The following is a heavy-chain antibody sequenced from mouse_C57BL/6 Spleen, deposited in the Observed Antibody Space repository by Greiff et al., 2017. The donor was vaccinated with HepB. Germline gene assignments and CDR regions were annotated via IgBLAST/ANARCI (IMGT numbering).Heavy chain of an antibody. Sequence: VQLAQSGAELVKPGASVKLSCKASGYTFTSYGIRGVKQRPGRGLEWIGGIDPNSGGTKYNEKFKSKATLTVNKPSSTAYMQLSSLTSEDSAVFYCARESTLDAMDYWGQGTSVTVSS. CDR2: IDPNSGGT. J-gene: IGHJ4*01. V-gene: IGHV1-72*01. CDR3: ARESTLDAMDY. CDR1: GYTFTSYG. D-gene: IGHD5-1*01.